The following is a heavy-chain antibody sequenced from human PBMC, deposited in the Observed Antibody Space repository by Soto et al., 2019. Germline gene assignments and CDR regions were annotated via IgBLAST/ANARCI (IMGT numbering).Heavy chain of an antibody. CDR2: ISYDGSNK. V-gene: IGHV3-30-3*01. CDR1: GFTFSSYA. J-gene: IGHJ4*02. D-gene: IGHD6-19*01. CDR3: ALEPLYSSGCNAY. Sequence: QVQLVESGGGVVEPGRSLRLSCEASGFTFSSYAMHWVRQDPGTGLEWVAVISYDGSNKYYAYSVKGRFTISRDNSKNALYLQMSCRSAEYTAVYYCALEPLYSSGCNAYCGQGTLVPVSS.